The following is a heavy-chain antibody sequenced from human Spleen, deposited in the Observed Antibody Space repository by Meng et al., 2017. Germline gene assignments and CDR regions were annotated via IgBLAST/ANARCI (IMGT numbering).Heavy chain of an antibody. CDR1: GGSFSGYY. D-gene: IGHD5-18*01. CDR2: INHGGST. CDR3: ARDLSGYGWFDP. V-gene: IGHV4-34*01. J-gene: IGHJ5*02. Sequence: QVQLQQWGAGLLKPSETLSLTCAVYGGSFSGYYWSWIRQPPGKGLEWIGEINHGGSTNYNPSLKSLVTISLDTSKNQFSLKLSSVTAADTAVYYCARDLSGYGWFDPWGQGTLVTVSS.